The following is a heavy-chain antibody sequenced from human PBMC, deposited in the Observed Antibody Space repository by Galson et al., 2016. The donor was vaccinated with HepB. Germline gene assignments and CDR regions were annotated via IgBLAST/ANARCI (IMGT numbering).Heavy chain of an antibody. Sequence: SVKVSCKASGYTFTGYYMHWVRQAPGQTLEWMGWINPNSGVTNYAQKFQGWVTMTRDTSISTAYMELSRLRSDDTAVYYCARGGESTTVTFAFDIWGQGTMVTVSS. CDR2: INPNSGVT. CDR3: ARGGESTTVTFAFDI. D-gene: IGHD4-17*01. J-gene: IGHJ3*02. CDR1: GYTFTGYY. V-gene: IGHV1-2*04.